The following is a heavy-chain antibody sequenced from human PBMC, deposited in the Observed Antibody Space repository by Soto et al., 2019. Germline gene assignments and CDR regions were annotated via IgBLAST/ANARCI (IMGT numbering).Heavy chain of an antibody. CDR3: ARDPTGTPVGGMDV. D-gene: IGHD1-1*01. J-gene: IGHJ6*02. CDR1: GYTFTGHY. Sequence: QVQLVQSGAEVKKPGASVKVSCKASGYTFTGHYMHWVRQAPGQGLEWMGWINPNSGGTNYSQKFQGCVTMTRDTSISTAYMELSRLRSDDTAVYYCARDPTGTPVGGMDVWGQGTTVTVSS. CDR2: INPNSGGT. V-gene: IGHV1-2*04.